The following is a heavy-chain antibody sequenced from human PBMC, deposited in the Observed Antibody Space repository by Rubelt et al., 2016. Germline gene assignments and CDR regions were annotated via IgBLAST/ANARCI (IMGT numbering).Heavy chain of an antibody. Sequence: QVQLVQSGAEVKKPGASVKVSCKASGYTFTSYYMHWVRQAPGQGLEWMGIINPSGGSTTYQQQFQVRVTMTRETSTSTVDMDLSSLRCEDTAVYYCARVGFYYDSGSYVDWGQGTLVTVSS. CDR2: INPSGGST. V-gene: IGHV1-46*01. D-gene: IGHD3-10*01. J-gene: IGHJ4*02. CDR3: ARVGFYYDSGSYVD. CDR1: GYTFTSYY.